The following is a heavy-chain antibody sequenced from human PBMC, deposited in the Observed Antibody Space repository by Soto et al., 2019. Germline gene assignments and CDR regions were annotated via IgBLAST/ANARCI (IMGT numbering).Heavy chain of an antibody. Sequence: PGGSLRLSCAASGFTFSDYYMSWIRQAPGKGLEWISYISSSGNTIYYADSVKGRFTISRDNAKNSLYLQMNSQRAEDTAFYYCARCSSGWTCYFDYWGQGTLVTVSS. CDR2: ISSSGNTI. CDR1: GFTFSDYY. D-gene: IGHD6-19*01. J-gene: IGHJ4*02. V-gene: IGHV3-11*01. CDR3: ARCSSGWTCYFDY.